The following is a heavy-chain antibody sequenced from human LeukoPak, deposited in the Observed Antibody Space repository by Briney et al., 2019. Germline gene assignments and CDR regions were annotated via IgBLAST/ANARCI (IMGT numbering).Heavy chain of an antibody. CDR3: AELSITMIGGV. CDR1: GFTFSSYE. V-gene: IGHV3-48*03. D-gene: IGHD3-10*02. CDR2: ISSSGSTI. Sequence: PGGSLRLSCAASGFTFSSYEMNWVRQAPGKGLEWVSYISSSGSTIYYADSVKGRFTVSRDNAKNSLYLQMNSLRAEDTAVYYCAELSITMIGGVWGKGTTVTISS. J-gene: IGHJ6*04.